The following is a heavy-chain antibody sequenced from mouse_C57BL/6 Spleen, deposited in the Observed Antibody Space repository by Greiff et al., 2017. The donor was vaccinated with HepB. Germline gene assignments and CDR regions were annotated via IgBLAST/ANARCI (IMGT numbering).Heavy chain of an antibody. CDR1: GFTFTDYY. CDR2: IRNKANGYTT. J-gene: IGHJ2*01. CDR3: ARYMGYGSSSYYFDY. D-gene: IGHD1-1*01. Sequence: EVKLMESGGGLVQPGGSLILSCAASGFTFTDYYMSWVRQPPGKALEWLGFIRNKANGYTTEYSASVKGRFTISRDNSQSILYLQMNALRAEDSATYYCARYMGYGSSSYYFDYWGQGTTLTVSS. V-gene: IGHV7-3*01.